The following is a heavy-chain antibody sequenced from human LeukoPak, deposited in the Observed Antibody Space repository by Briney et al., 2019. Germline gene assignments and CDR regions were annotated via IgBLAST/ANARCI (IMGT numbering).Heavy chain of an antibody. CDR1: GGSISSHY. J-gene: IGHJ5*02. D-gene: IGHD3-10*01. CDR3: ARDRSRGWFGELSWNWFDP. Sequence: SETLSPTCTVSGGSISSHYWSWIRQPPGKGLEWIGYIYYSGSTNYNPSLKSRVTISVDTSKNQFSLKLSSVTAADTAVYYCARDRSRGWFGELSWNWFDPWGQGTLVTVSS. V-gene: IGHV4-59*11. CDR2: IYYSGST.